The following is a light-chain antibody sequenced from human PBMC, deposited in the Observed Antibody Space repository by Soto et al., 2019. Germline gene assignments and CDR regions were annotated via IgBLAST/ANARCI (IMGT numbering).Light chain of an antibody. J-gene: IGLJ1*01. CDR2: GNS. V-gene: IGLV1-40*01. CDR3: QSYDSSLSV. Sequence: QSVLTQPPSVSGARGQRVTISCTGSSSNIGAGYDVHWYQQLPGTAPKLLIYGNSNRPSGVPDRFSGSKSGTSASLAITGLQAEDEADYYCQSYDSSLSVFGTGTKVTVL. CDR1: SSNIGAGYD.